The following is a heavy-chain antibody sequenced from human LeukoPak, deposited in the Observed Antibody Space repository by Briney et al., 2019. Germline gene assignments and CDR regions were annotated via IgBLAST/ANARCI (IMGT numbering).Heavy chain of an antibody. CDR3: ARGYAGYFDY. V-gene: IGHV4-4*07. D-gene: IGHD1-1*01. J-gene: IGHJ4*02. Sequence: SETLSLTCTVSGGSISSYYWSRVRQPAGKGLEWIGRIYASGNTNYNPSLKGRVTMTVDTSKNQFSLNLSSVTAADTAVYYCARGYAGYFDYWGQGTLVTVSS. CDR1: GGSISSYY. CDR2: IYASGNT.